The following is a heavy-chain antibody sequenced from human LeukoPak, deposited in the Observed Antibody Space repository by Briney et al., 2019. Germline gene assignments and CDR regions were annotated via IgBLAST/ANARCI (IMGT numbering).Heavy chain of an antibody. CDR1: GGSINNYY. V-gene: IGHV4-59*08. D-gene: IGHD3-22*01. CDR2: IYYTGST. Sequence: SETLSLTCIVSGGSINNYYWSWIRQPPGKGLEWIGYIYYTGSTNYSPSLKSRVTISADTSKNQFSLKLRSVTAADTPVYFCARHQGHDFYDSSGYYSFDYWGQGTLVTVSS. CDR3: ARHQGHDFYDSSGYYSFDY. J-gene: IGHJ4*02.